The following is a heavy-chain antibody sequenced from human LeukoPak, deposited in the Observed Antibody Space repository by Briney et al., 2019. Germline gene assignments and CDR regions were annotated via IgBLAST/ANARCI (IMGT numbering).Heavy chain of an antibody. CDR1: GGSISSSSYY. Sequence: PSETLSLTCTVSGGSISSSSYYWAWIRQPPGRGLEWIGSMYHSGSTYYNPSLKSRVTISVDTSKNQFSLNLTSVTAADTAVYYCARVISSNYVGYYFDSWGQGTLVTVSS. CDR3: ARVISSNYVGYYFDS. J-gene: IGHJ4*02. D-gene: IGHD3-10*02. CDR2: MYHSGST. V-gene: IGHV4-39*07.